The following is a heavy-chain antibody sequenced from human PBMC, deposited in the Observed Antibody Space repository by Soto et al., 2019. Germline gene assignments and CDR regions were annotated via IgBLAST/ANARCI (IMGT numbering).Heavy chain of an antibody. D-gene: IGHD2-2*01. CDR3: AKGADIVVVPAALYYFAY. CDR1: GFTFSSYA. V-gene: IGHV3-23*01. Sequence: EVQLLESGGGLVQPGGSLRLSCAASGFTFSSYAMSWVRQAPGKGLEWVSAISGSGGSTYYADSVKGRFTISRDNSKTTLYLQMNSLRAEDTAVYYWAKGADIVVVPAALYYFAYWGQGTLVTVSS. J-gene: IGHJ4*02. CDR2: ISGSGGST.